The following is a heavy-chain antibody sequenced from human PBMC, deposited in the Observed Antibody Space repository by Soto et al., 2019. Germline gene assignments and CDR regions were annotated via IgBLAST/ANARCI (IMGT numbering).Heavy chain of an antibody. J-gene: IGHJ3*02. CDR1: GFTFSSYE. V-gene: IGHV3-48*03. D-gene: IGHD5-12*01. CDR2: ISSSGTI. Sequence: GGSLRLSCAASGFTFSSYEMDWVRQAPGKGLEWVAYISSSGTILYGDSVKGRFTISRDNADNSRYLQLNSLTAEDTAVYYCTKEKSVMYSGYDAFDIWGRGTMVTVSS. CDR3: TKEKSVMYSGYDAFDI.